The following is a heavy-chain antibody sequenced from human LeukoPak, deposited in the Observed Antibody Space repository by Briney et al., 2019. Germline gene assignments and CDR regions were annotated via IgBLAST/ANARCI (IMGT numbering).Heavy chain of an antibody. Sequence: PSETLSLTCTVSGGSISSYYWSWIRQPPGKGREWIGYIYYSGSTNYNPSLKSRVTISVDKSKNQFSLKLSSVTAADTAVYYCARYSYGYYFDYWGQGTLVTVSS. D-gene: IGHD5-18*01. CDR2: IYYSGST. J-gene: IGHJ4*02. V-gene: IGHV4-59*12. CDR3: ARYSYGYYFDY. CDR1: GGSISSYY.